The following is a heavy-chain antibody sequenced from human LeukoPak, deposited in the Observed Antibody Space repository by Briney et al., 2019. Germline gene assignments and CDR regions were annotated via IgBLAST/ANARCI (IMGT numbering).Heavy chain of an antibody. V-gene: IGHV1-18*01. CDR1: GYTFTSYG. D-gene: IGHD3-10*01. Sequence: ASVKVPCKASGYTFTSYGISWVRQAPGQGLEWMGWISAYNGNTNYAQKLQGRVTMTTDTSTSTAYMELRSLRSDDTAVYYCARDAMVRGVPNWFDPWGQGTLVTVSS. CDR3: ARDAMVRGVPNWFDP. J-gene: IGHJ5*02. CDR2: ISAYNGNT.